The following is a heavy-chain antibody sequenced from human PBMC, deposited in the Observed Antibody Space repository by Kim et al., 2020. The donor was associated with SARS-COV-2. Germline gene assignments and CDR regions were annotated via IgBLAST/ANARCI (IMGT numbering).Heavy chain of an antibody. CDR3: ARSWDY. Sequence: NPNGAGTSYAQKCQGRVTMTRDTSISTAYMELSRLRSDDTAVYYCARSWDYWGQGTLVTVSS. J-gene: IGHJ4*02. CDR2: NPNGAGT. V-gene: IGHV1-2*02.